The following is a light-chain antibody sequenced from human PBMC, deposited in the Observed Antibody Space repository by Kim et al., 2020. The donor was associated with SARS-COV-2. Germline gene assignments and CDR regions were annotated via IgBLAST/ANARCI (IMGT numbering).Light chain of an antibody. V-gene: IGLV2-14*04. Sequence: GQSVPISCPGTSNDIGRYKFVSWYQRHPGKAPKLMIFDIFERPSGVSSRFSGSKSGNTASLTISGLQAEDGADYYCSSYTTSDTWVFGGGTQLTVL. CDR2: DIF. CDR1: SNDIGRYKF. J-gene: IGLJ3*02. CDR3: SSYTTSDTWV.